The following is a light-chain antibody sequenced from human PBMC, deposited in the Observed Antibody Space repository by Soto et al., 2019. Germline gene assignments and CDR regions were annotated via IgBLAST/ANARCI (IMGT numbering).Light chain of an antibody. CDR2: DVS. CDR1: QSVSSY. J-gene: IGKJ4*01. V-gene: IGKV3-11*01. CDR3: QHRSNWPLT. Sequence: EIVLTQSPATLSLSPGERATLSCRASQSVSSYLAWYQQKPGQAPRLLIYDVSNRATGIPARFSGSGSGTDVTLTISSLEPEDFAVYYCQHRSNWPLTFGGGTKVEI.